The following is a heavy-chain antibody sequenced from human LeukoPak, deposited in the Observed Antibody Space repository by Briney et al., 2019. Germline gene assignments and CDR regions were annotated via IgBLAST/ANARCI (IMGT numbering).Heavy chain of an antibody. CDR2: ISGSGGST. CDR3: ANGGYYYGSGSYPFFDY. CDR1: GFTFSSYA. D-gene: IGHD3-10*01. J-gene: IGHJ4*02. V-gene: IGHV3-23*01. Sequence: GGSLRLSCAASGFTFSSYAMSWVRQAPGKGLEWVSAISGSGGSTYYADSVKGRFTISGDNSKNMLYLQMNSLRAEDTAVYYCANGGYYYGSGSYPFFDYWGQGTLVTVSS.